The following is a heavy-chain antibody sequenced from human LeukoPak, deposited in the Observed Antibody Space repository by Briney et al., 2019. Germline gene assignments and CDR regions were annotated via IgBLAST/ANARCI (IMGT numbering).Heavy chain of an antibody. Sequence: SETLSLTCAVYGGSFSGYYWSWIRQPPGKGLEWIGEINHSGSTNHNPSLKSRVTISVDTSKNQFSLKLSSVTAADTAVYYCARRLLGYCSGGSCYSGYFQHWGQGTLVTVSS. V-gene: IGHV4-34*01. CDR3: ARRLLGYCSGGSCYSGYFQH. CDR1: GGSFSGYY. CDR2: INHSGST. J-gene: IGHJ1*01. D-gene: IGHD2-15*01.